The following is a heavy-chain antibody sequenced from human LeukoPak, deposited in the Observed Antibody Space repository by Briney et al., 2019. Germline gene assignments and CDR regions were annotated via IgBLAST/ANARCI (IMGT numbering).Heavy chain of an antibody. Sequence: SETLSLTCTVSGGSISSSSYYWGWIRQPPGKGLEWIGSIYYSGSTYYNPSLKSRVTISVDTSKNQFSLKLSSVTAADTAVYYCARDPPSFGSESSPRYPEGEPIDYWGQGTLVTVSS. V-gene: IGHV4-39*07. CDR2: IYYSGST. J-gene: IGHJ4*02. CDR1: GGSISSSSYY. D-gene: IGHD3-10*01. CDR3: ARDPPSFGSESSPRYPEGEPIDY.